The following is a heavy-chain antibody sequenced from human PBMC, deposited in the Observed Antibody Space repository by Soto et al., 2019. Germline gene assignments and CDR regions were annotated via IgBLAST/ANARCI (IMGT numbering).Heavy chain of an antibody. CDR2: VTDDETEQ. V-gene: IGHV3-30*03. D-gene: IGHD2-15*01. CDR1: GLTLSGHG. J-gene: IGHJ4*02. CDR3: AREKNSGYYRTVDF. Sequence: QVQLVSSGGGVVQPGTSLSLSCAAAGLTLSGHGLHWVRQAPGKGLEWVAVVTDDETEQHNPESVRGRFTITRDTSKNTFYLQMNILRVEDTAIYYCAREKNSGYYRTVDFWGQGTPVTVSS.